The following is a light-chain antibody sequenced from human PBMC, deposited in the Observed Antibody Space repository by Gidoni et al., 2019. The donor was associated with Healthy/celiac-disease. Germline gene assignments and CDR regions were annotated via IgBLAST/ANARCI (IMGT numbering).Light chain of an antibody. CDR2: GAS. CDR1: QSVSSN. J-gene: IGKJ1*01. V-gene: IGKV3-15*01. Sequence: EIVMTQSPATLSVSPGERATLSCRASQSVSSNLAGYQQKPGQVPRLLIYGASTRATGIPARFSGSGSGTEFTLTISSLQSEDFAVYYCQQYNNWPRTFGQGTKVEIK. CDR3: QQYNNWPRT.